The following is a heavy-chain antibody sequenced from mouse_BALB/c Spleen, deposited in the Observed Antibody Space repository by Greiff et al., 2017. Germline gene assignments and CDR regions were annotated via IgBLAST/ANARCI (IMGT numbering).Heavy chain of an antibody. CDR1: GFTFNTYA. V-gene: IGHV10-1*02. Sequence: GGGLVQPKGSLKLSCAASGFTFNTYAMNWVRQAPGKGLEWVARIRSKSNNYATYYADSVKDRFTISRDDSQSMLYLQMNNLKTEDTAMYYCVRHTTVVENYAMDYWGQGTSVTVSS. CDR3: VRHTTVVENYAMDY. J-gene: IGHJ4*01. CDR2: IRSKSNNYAT. D-gene: IGHD1-1*01.